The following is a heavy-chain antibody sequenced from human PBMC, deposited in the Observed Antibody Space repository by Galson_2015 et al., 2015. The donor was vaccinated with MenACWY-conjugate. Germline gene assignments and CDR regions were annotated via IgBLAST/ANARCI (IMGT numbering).Heavy chain of an antibody. CDR1: GFTLRSYA. Sequence: SLRLSCAASGFTLRSYAMSWVRQAPGKGLEWVSAISGGGSTYYADPVKGGFKGRFTIPGDNSKNTLYLQMNSLRAEDTAVYYCAKDQGIFQDYYYGMDVWGQGTTVTVSS. CDR2: ISGGGST. CDR3: AKDQGIFQDYYYGMDV. J-gene: IGHJ6*02. D-gene: IGHD2/OR15-2a*01. V-gene: IGHV3-23*01.